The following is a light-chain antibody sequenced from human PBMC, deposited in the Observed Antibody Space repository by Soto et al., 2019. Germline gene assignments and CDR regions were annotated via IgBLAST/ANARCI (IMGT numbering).Light chain of an antibody. J-gene: IGKJ1*01. CDR2: AAS. Sequence: ILMTQSPATLSLSPFERATLYCRASQSVTSNFAWYQQKPDQAPRLLIYAASTRATGIPARFSGSGSGTEFTLTISSLQSEDFAVYYCQQYNIWWAFGQGTKVDIK. CDR1: QSVTSN. CDR3: QQYNIWWA. V-gene: IGKV3-15*01.